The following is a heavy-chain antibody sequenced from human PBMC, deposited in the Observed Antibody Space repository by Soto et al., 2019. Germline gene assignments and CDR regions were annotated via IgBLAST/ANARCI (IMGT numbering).Heavy chain of an antibody. Sequence: SLRLSCAAPGFTFSSYAMSWVRQAPGKGLEWVSAISGSGGSTYYADSVKGRFTISRDNSKNTLYLQMNSLRAEDTAVYYCAKDYSNRSPTNYYYYGMDVWGQGTTVTVSS. J-gene: IGHJ6*02. D-gene: IGHD4-4*01. CDR2: ISGSGGST. CDR1: GFTFSSYA. V-gene: IGHV3-23*01. CDR3: AKDYSNRSPTNYYYYGMDV.